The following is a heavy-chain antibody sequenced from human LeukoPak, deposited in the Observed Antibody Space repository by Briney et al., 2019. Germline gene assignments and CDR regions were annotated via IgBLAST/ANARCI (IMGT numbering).Heavy chain of an antibody. CDR1: GGSFSGYY. V-gene: IGHV4-34*01. J-gene: IGHJ4*02. CDR3: ARDRGISGSYYPFDY. CDR2: INHSGST. Sequence: SETLSLTCAVYGGSFSGYYWSWIRQPPGKGLEWIGEINHSGSTNYNPSLKSRVTISVDTSKNQFSLKVTSVTAADTAVYFCARDRGISGSYYPFDYWGQGTLVTVSS. D-gene: IGHD3-10*01.